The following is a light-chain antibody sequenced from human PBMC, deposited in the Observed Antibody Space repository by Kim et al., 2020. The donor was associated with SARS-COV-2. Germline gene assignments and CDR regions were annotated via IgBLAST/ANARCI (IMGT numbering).Light chain of an antibody. CDR1: SLRSYY. Sequence: SSELTQDPAVSVALGQTVRITCQGDSLRSYYATWYQQKPRQAPVLVIYGRNNRPSGIPDRFSGSTSGNTASLTISGAQAEDEADFYCQSRDSGSNVFFGGGTKVTVL. J-gene: IGLJ2*01. V-gene: IGLV3-19*01. CDR2: GRN. CDR3: QSRDSGSNVF.